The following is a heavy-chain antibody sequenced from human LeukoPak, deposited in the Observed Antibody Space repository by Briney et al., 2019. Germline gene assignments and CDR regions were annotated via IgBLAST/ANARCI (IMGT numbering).Heavy chain of an antibody. CDR3: ATGGNFYYSH. Sequence: PGGSLRLSCAASGLTFSGYDMHWVRQAPGKGLEWVAVAYGDGSSQYYADSVKGRFSISKDISKNTLSLQMNSLRAEDTAVYSCATGGNFYYSHWGQGTLVTVS. CDR2: AYGDGSSQ. J-gene: IGHJ1*01. V-gene: IGHV3-33*08. CDR1: GLTFSGYD. D-gene: IGHD4-11*01.